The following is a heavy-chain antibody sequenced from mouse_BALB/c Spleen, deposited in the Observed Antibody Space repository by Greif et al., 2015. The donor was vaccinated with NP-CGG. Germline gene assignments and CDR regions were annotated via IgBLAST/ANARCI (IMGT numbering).Heavy chain of an antibody. J-gene: IGHJ2*01. CDR1: GFTFSSYG. Sequence: EVKLVESGGGLVQPGGSLKLSCAASGFTFSSYGMSWVRQTPDKRLELVATINSNGGSTYYPDSVKGRFTISRDNAKNTLYLQMSSLKSEDTAMYYCARDRGLYYGSSLYFDYWGQGTTLTVSS. V-gene: IGHV5-6-3*01. CDR2: INSNGGST. CDR3: ARDRGLYYGSSLYFDY. D-gene: IGHD1-1*01.